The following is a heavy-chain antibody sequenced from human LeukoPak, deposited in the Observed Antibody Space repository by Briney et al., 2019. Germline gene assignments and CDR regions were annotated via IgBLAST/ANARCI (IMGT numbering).Heavy chain of an antibody. V-gene: IGHV3-73*01. CDR1: GFTFSGSA. J-gene: IGHJ4*02. D-gene: IGHD6-6*01. Sequence: GGSLRLSCAASGFTFSGSAMHWVGQPSGKRLEWVGRIRSKANNYATAYAASVKGRFTISRDDPKNTAYLQMDSLKTEDTAVYYCTTFSSSSFDYWGQGTLVTVSS. CDR2: IRSKANNYAT. CDR3: TTFSSSSFDY.